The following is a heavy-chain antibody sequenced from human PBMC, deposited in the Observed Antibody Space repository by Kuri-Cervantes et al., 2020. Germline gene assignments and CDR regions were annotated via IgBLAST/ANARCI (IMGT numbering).Heavy chain of an antibody. V-gene: IGHV1-18*04. CDR3: ARPDSYYDFWSGYSRGGWFDP. J-gene: IGHJ5*02. D-gene: IGHD3-3*01. Sequence: ASVKVSCKASRYTFTKYFTQWVRQGPGQGLEWMGWISAYNGNTNYAQKLQGRVTMTTDTSTSTAYMELRSLRSDDTAVYYCARPDSYYDFWSGYSRGGWFDPWGQGTLVTVSS. CDR2: ISAYNGNT. CDR1: RYTFTKYF.